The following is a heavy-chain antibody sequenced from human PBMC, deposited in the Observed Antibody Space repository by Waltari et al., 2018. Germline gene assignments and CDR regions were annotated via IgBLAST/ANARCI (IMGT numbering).Heavy chain of an antibody. J-gene: IGHJ3*01. CDR3: ATYIGASVGTAAFDV. CDR1: GGPITSNRHS. Sequence: QLQLQESGPGLVQPSETLSLTCTVSGGPITSNRHSWGWIRQPPGQGLEWIGTISYTGATYTSPSLKSRVTISRDTSKNQLSLTLGSVSAADTALYYCATYIGASVGTAAFDVWGQGTMVTVSS. CDR2: ISYTGAT. D-gene: IGHD5-12*01. V-gene: IGHV4-39*01.